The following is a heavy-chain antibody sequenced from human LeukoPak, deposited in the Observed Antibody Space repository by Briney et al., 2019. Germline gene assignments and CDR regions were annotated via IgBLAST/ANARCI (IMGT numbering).Heavy chain of an antibody. J-gene: IGHJ6*02. CDR3: GPRTVRYSYYGMDV. Sequence: PGGSLRLSCAASGFTFSSYSMNWVRQAPGKGLEWVSSISSSSSYIYYADSVKGRFTISRDNAKNSLYLQMNSLRAEDTAVYYCGPRTVRYSYYGMDVWGQGTTVIVSS. V-gene: IGHV3-21*01. CDR1: GFTFSSYS. CDR2: ISSSSSYI. D-gene: IGHD4-17*01.